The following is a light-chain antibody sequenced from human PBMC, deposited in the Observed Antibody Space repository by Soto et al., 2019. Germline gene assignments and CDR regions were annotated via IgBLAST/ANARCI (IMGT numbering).Light chain of an antibody. Sequence: DIQMTQSPSTLSGSVGDRVTITCRASQTISSWLAWYQQKPGKAPKLLIYKASTLKSGVPSRFSGSGSGTESTLTMSSLQPDDFATYYCQHYISYSEAFGQGTKVDIK. CDR2: KAS. CDR3: QHYISYSEA. V-gene: IGKV1-5*03. J-gene: IGKJ1*01. CDR1: QTISSW.